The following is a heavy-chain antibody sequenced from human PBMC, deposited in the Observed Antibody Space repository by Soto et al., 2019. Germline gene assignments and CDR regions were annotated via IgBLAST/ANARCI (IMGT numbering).Heavy chain of an antibody. J-gene: IGHJ4*02. D-gene: IGHD3-22*01. V-gene: IGHV4-34*01. CDR3: ARGEINYYDSSGYYYYNDY. Sequence: SETLSISCAVYGGSFSGYYWSWIRQPPGKGLEWIGEINHRGSTNYNPSLKSRVTISVDTSKYRFAMNLSSVTAADTAVNYCARGEINYYDSSGYYYYNDYWGQETLVTVS. CDR1: GGSFSGYY. CDR2: INHRGST.